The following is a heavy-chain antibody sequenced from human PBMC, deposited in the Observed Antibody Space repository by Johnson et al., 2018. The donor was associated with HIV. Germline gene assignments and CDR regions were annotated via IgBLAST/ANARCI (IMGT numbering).Heavy chain of an antibody. CDR2: INTDGSST. Sequence: VQLVESGGGLVQPGGSLRLSCAASGFTFSRYRMHWVRQAPGKGLVWVSRINTDGSSTFYADSVKGRFTISRDNAKNTLYLQMNSLRAEDTAVYFCAKETRDSRSAFDIWGQGTMVTVSS. V-gene: IGHV3-74*01. J-gene: IGHJ3*02. CDR1: GFTFSRYR. CDR3: AKETRDSRSAFDI. D-gene: IGHD3-22*01.